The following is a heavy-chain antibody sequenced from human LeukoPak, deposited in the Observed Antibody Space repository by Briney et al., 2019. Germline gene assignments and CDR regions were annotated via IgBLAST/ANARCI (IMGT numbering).Heavy chain of an antibody. CDR3: AKVHSSGWYYFDY. J-gene: IGHJ4*02. CDR1: GFTFSRHG. Sequence: PGGSLRLSCAASGFTFSRHGMHWVRQAPGKGLEWVAVIGDTGRAKYYADSVEGRFTASRDNFKNTLYLQMNSLRAEDTAVYYCAKVHSSGWYYFDYWGQGTLVTVSS. V-gene: IGHV3-30*18. CDR2: IGDTGRAK. D-gene: IGHD6-19*01.